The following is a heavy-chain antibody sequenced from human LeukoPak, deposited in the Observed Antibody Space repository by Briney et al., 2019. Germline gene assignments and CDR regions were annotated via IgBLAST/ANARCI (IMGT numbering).Heavy chain of an antibody. Sequence: SETLSLTCAVYGGSFSGYYWSWIRQPPGKGLEWIGEINHSGSTNYNPSLKSRVTISVDTSKNQFSLKLSSVTAADTAVYYCARGSWLRGGFDYWGQGTLVTVSS. CDR3: ARGSWLRGGFDY. V-gene: IGHV4-34*01. CDR2: INHSGST. D-gene: IGHD5-12*01. J-gene: IGHJ4*02. CDR1: GGSFSGYY.